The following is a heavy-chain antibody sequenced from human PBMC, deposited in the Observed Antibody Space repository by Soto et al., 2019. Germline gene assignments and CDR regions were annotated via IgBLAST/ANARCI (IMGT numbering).Heavy chain of an antibody. CDR2: ISSSSSYT. CDR3: ARDAPSGSYFYYGMDV. Sequence: PGGSLRLSCAASGFTFSYYYMSWIRQSPGKGLEWVSYISSSSSYTNYADSVKGRFTISRDNAKNSLYLQMNSLRAEDTAVYYCARDAPSGSYFYYGMDVWGQGTTVTVSS. J-gene: IGHJ6*02. V-gene: IGHV3-11*06. CDR1: GFTFSYYY. D-gene: IGHD1-26*01.